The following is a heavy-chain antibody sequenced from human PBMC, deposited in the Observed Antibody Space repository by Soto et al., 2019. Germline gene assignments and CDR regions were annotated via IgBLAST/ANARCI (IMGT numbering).Heavy chain of an antibody. CDR3: AHYTTNTYVDV. Sequence: QITLKESSPPLVKPTQTLTLTCSFSGFSLYSGGVGVGWIRQPPGKALDWLALLYWDETRRYNPSLRITLTTAKDTSENLVVLTMTDMGPVDTGTYFCAHYTTNTYVDVWGKGTTVTVSS. CDR2: LYWDETR. CDR1: GFSLYSGGVG. D-gene: IGHD5-18*01. V-gene: IGHV2-5*02. J-gene: IGHJ6*04.